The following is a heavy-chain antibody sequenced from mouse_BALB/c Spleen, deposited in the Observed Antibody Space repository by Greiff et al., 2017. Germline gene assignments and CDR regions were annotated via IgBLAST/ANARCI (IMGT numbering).Heavy chain of an antibody. D-gene: IGHD3-2*01. CDR3: ERPSDSSGYVAY. CDR1: GFTFSSFG. V-gene: IGHV5-17*02. CDR2: ISSGSSTI. Sequence: EVQGVESGGGLVQPGGSRKLSCAASGFTFSSFGMHWVRQAPEKGLEWVAYISSGSSTIYYADTVKGRVTISRDNPKNTLFLQMTSLRSEDTAMYGCERPSDSSGYVAYWGQGTLVTVSA. J-gene: IGHJ3*01.